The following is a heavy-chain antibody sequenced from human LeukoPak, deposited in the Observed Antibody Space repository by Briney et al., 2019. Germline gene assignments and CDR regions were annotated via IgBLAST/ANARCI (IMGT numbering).Heavy chain of an antibody. CDR1: GGSFSGYY. D-gene: IGHD3-16*02. CDR2: INHSGST. CDR3: ARATWGSYRYPPHFDY. V-gene: IGHV4-34*01. Sequence: SETLSLTCAVNGGSFSGYYWSWIRQPPGKGLEWIGEINHSGSTNYNPSLKSRVTISVDTSKNQFSLKLSSVTAADTAVYYCARATWGSYRYPPHFDYWGQGTLVTVSS. J-gene: IGHJ4*02.